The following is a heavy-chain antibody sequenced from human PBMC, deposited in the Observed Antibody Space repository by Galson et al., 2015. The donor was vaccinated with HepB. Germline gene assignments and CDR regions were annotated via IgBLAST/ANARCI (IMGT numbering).Heavy chain of an antibody. V-gene: IGHV3-30-3*01. Sequence: SLRLSCAASGFTFSSYAMHWVRQAPGKGLEWVAVISYDGSNKYYADSVKGRFTISRDNSKNTLYLQMNSLRAEDTAVYYCAREGAMYYYDSSGIATWGQGTLVTVSS. CDR3: AREGAMYYYDSSGIAT. CDR2: ISYDGSNK. D-gene: IGHD3-22*01. J-gene: IGHJ5*02. CDR1: GFTFSSYA.